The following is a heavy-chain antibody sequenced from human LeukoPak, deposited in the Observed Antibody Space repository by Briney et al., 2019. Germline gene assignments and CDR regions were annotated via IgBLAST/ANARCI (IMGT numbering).Heavy chain of an antibody. Sequence: ASVKVSCKASGYSFTSYGISWVRQAPGQGLEWMAWISGYNGHTNCARNFQGRVTLTRDTSTTTAYMELRSLRSDDMAVYYCARETLYTNVRGPFDTWGQGTMVIVSS. V-gene: IGHV1-18*03. J-gene: IGHJ3*02. CDR1: GYSFTSYG. D-gene: IGHD2-2*02. CDR2: ISGYNGHT. CDR3: ARETLYTNVRGPFDT.